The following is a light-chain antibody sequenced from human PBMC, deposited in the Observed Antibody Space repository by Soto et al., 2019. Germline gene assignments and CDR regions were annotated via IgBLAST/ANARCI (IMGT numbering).Light chain of an antibody. V-gene: IGKV1-27*01. CDR2: AAS. J-gene: IGKJ3*01. Sequence: DIQMTQSPSSLSASVGDRVTITCRASQGISNYLAWYQQKPGKVPKLVISAASTLQSGAPSRLSGSGSGTDFTLPISSLQPEDVATYYCQNYNSAPFTFGPGTKVDIK. CDR3: QNYNSAPFT. CDR1: QGISNY.